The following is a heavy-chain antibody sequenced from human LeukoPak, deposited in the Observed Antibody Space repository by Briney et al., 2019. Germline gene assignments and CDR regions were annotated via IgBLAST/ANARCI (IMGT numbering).Heavy chain of an antibody. D-gene: IGHD3-22*01. CDR2: IYTSGST. J-gene: IGHJ3*02. Sequence: SETLSLTCTASGGSISSYYWSWIRQPAGKGLEWIGRIYTSGSTNYNPSLKSRVTMSVDTSKNQFSLKLTSVTAADTAVYYCARGENYYDSSGFYYVNALDIWGRGTMVTVS. CDR1: GGSISSYY. CDR3: ARGENYYDSSGFYYVNALDI. V-gene: IGHV4-4*07.